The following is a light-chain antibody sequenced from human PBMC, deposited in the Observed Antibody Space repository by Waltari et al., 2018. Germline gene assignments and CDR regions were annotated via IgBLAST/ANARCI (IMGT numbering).Light chain of an antibody. Sequence: SYVLTQPPSVSVAPGQTATIACGGDDIGSKTVLWYQQKPGQAPVFVVYDETDRPSRIPERLAGSNSGNTATLTISRVEAGDEADYYCQVWDSLIDHYVFGTGTKVTVL. CDR1: DIGSKT. CDR2: DET. J-gene: IGLJ1*01. V-gene: IGLV3-21*02. CDR3: QVWDSLIDHYV.